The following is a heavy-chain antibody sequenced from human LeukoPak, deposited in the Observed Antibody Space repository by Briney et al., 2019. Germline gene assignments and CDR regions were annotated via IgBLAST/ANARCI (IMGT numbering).Heavy chain of an antibody. V-gene: IGHV4-59*08. D-gene: IGHD3-3*01. CDR3: ARHSGGGTSSTGDFWSGSYYYYYMDD. CDR1: GGSISSYY. Sequence: SETLSLTCTVSGGSISSYYWSWIRQPPGKGLEWIGYIYYSGSTNYNPSLKSRVTISVDTSKNQFSLKLSSVTAADTAVYYCARHSGGGTSSTGDFWSGSYYYYYMDDWGNGTTVTVSS. CDR2: IYYSGST. J-gene: IGHJ6*03.